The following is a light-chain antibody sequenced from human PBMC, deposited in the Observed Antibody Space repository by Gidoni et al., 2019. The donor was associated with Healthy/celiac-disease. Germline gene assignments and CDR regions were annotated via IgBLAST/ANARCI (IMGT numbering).Light chain of an antibody. CDR3: QKYNSAPLT. Sequence: DIQMTQSPTSMPASVGDRVTITCRASQGISNYLAWYQQKPGQVPKLLIYAASTLQSGVPSRFSGSGSGTDFTLTISRLQPEDVATYYCQKYNSAPLTFGGGTKVEIK. CDR2: AAS. J-gene: IGKJ4*01. CDR1: QGISNY. V-gene: IGKV1-27*01.